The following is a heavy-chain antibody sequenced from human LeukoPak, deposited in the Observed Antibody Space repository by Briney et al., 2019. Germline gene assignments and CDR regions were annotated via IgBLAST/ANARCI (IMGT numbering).Heavy chain of an antibody. CDR3: AKTNMVRGVTGYYFDY. D-gene: IGHD3-10*01. V-gene: IGHV3-30*18. J-gene: IGHJ4*02. Sequence: HSGRSLRLSGAASGFTFGSYGMHWVRQAPGKGLEWVAVISYDGSNKYYADSVKGRFTISRDNSKNTLYLQMNSLRAEDTAVYYCAKTNMVRGVTGYYFDYWGQGTLVTVSS. CDR2: ISYDGSNK. CDR1: GFTFGSYG.